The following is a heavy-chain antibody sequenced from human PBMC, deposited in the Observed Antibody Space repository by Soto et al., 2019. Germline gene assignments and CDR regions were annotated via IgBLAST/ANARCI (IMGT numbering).Heavy chain of an antibody. CDR2: IYYSGST. Sequence: KPFETLSLTCTVSGGSISSGGYYWSWIRQHPGKGLEWIGYIYYSGSTYYNPSLKSRVTISVDTSKNQFSLKLSSVTAADTAVYYCARDGSGGSCCHFDYWGQGTLVTVSS. D-gene: IGHD2-15*01. CDR3: ARDGSGGSCCHFDY. CDR1: GGSISSGGYY. J-gene: IGHJ4*02. V-gene: IGHV4-31*03.